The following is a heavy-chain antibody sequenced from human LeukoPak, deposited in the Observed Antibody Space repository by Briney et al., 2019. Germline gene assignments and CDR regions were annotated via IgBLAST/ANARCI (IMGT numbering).Heavy chain of an antibody. CDR2: IYTSGST. D-gene: IGHD3-22*01. CDR3: ASFGGDSSGYSRWFDP. CDR1: GGSISSGSYY. Sequence: PSQTLSLTCTVSGGSISSGSYYWSWIRQPAGKGLEWIGRIYTSGSTNYNPSLKSRVTISLDTSKNQFSLKLSSVTAADTAVYYCASFGGDSSGYSRWFDPWGQGTQVTVSS. J-gene: IGHJ5*02. V-gene: IGHV4-61*02.